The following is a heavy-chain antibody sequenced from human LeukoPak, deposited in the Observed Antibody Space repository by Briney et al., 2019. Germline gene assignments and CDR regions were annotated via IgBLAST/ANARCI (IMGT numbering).Heavy chain of an antibody. D-gene: IGHD3-10*01. J-gene: IGHJ5*02. CDR1: GFTFSSYA. CDR3: AKGETMVRGVIIEYCWFDP. CDR2: ISYDGSNK. V-gene: IGHV3-30-3*01. Sequence: GGSLRLSCAASGFTFSSYAMHWVRQAPGKGLEWVAVISYDGSNKYYADSVKGRFTISRDNSKNTLYLQMNSLRAEDTAVYYCAKGETMVRGVIIEYCWFDPWGQGTLVTVSS.